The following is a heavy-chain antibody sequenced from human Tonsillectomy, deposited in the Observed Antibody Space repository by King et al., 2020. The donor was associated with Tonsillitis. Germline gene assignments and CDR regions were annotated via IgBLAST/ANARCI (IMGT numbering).Heavy chain of an antibody. D-gene: IGHD6-6*01. V-gene: IGHV3-74*01. CDR3: ARTTVVRLWSPPHSFDY. J-gene: IGHJ4*02. CDR2: INSDGSTT. CDR1: GFTFSNYW. Sequence: DVQLVESGGGLVQPGGSLRLSCAASGFTFSNYWMHWVRQVPGKGLMWVLNINSDGSTTNYADSVKGRFTISRDNAKNTLYLQINSLRAEGTAVYSVARTTVVRLWSPPHSFDYWGQGTLVPVSS.